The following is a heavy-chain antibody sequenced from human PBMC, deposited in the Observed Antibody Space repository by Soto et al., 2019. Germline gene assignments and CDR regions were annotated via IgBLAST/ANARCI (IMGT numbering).Heavy chain of an antibody. Sequence: QVRLQESGPGLVKPSETLSLTCTVSGGDMISNYWSWIRQPPGRGLEWICFIYYAGRTKNNPSLNSRVTISVDTSKTQFSLTVTSVTAADTAVYYCARRIVATETCDYWGQGTLVTVSS. CDR3: ARRIVATETCDY. D-gene: IGHD5-12*01. V-gene: IGHV4-59*08. J-gene: IGHJ4*02. CDR2: IYYAGRT. CDR1: GGDMISNY.